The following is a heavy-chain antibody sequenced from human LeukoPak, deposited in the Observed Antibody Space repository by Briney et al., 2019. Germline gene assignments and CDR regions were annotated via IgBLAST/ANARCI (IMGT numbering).Heavy chain of an antibody. Sequence: GGSLRLSCAASGFTLSSYAMHWVRQAPGKGLEWVAVISYDGSNKYYADSVKGRFTISRDNAKNSLYLQMNSLKTEDTAVYYCTSAYYYDSSGYYGDAFDIWGQGTMVTVSS. CDR3: TSAYYYDSSGYYGDAFDI. V-gene: IGHV3-30-3*01. J-gene: IGHJ3*02. CDR2: ISYDGSNK. CDR1: GFTLSSYA. D-gene: IGHD3-22*01.